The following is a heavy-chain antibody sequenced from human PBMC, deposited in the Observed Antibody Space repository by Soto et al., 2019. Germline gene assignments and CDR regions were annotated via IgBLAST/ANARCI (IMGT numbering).Heavy chain of an antibody. J-gene: IGHJ4*02. V-gene: IGHV3-23*01. CDR1: GFTFSSYA. CDR2: ISASGGST. Sequence: GGSLRVSCAASGFTFSSYARSWVRKAPGKGLEWVSAISASGGSTYYADSVKGRFTISRDNSKNTLYLQMNSLRAEDTAVYYCAKELERYYYDSNGSRYYFDYWGQGTLVTVSS. CDR3: AKELERYYYDSNGSRYYFDY. D-gene: IGHD3-22*01.